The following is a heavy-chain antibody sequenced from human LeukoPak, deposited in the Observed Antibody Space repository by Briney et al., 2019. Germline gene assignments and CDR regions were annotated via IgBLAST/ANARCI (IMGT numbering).Heavy chain of an antibody. V-gene: IGHV3-33*08. Sequence: PGGSLRLSCAASGFTFSSYDMSWVRQAPGKGLEWVALIWYDGSNEHYADSVRGRFSISRDNSMHTLYLQMNGLRAEDTAVYYCASFDRDYYFDYWGQGTLVTVSS. CDR1: GFTFSSYD. CDR3: ASFDRDYYFDY. D-gene: IGHD3-9*01. CDR2: IWYDGSNE. J-gene: IGHJ4*02.